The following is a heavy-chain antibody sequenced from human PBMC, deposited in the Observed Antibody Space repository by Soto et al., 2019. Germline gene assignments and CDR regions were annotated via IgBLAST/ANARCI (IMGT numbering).Heavy chain of an antibody. CDR3: AKDRSHYYYDSSGYYYRYGLFDN. J-gene: IGHJ4*02. V-gene: IGHV3-30*18. Sequence: QVQLVESGGGVVQPGRSLRLSCAASGFTFSSYGMHWVRQAPGKGLEWVAVISHDGSNKYYADSVKGRFTISRDNSKNTLYLQMNSLRAEDTAVYYCAKDRSHYYYDSSGYYYRYGLFDNWGQGTLVTVSS. CDR2: ISHDGSNK. D-gene: IGHD3-22*01. CDR1: GFTFSSYG.